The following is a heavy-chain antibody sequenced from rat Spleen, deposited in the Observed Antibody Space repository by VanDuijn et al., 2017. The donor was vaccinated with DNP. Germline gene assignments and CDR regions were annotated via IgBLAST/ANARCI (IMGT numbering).Heavy chain of an antibody. V-gene: IGHV5-22*01. CDR1: GFTFSDYY. D-gene: IGHD1-11*01. Sequence: EVQLVESGGDSVQPGRSLKLSCAASGFTFSDYYMAWVRQAPTRGLELVAYITYDGGNTYYGDSVKGRFTISRENAKSTLYLQMNSLRSEDTATYYCARHWNYGYNPWFAYWGQGTLVTVSS. J-gene: IGHJ3*01. CDR3: ARHWNYGYNPWFAY. CDR2: ITYDGGNT.